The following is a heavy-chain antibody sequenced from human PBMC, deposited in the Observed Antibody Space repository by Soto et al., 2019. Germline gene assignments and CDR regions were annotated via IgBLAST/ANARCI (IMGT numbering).Heavy chain of an antibody. CDR2: IYPGDSDT. J-gene: IGHJ6*03. D-gene: IGHD5-12*01. CDR3: ASGGGYSGHDYYMDV. Sequence: GESLKISCKGSGYSFTSYWIGWVRQMPGKGLEWMGIIYPGDSDTRYSLSFQGQVTISADKSISTAYLQWSSLKASDTAMYYCASGGGYSGHDYYMDVWGKGTTVTVSS. CDR1: GYSFTSYW. V-gene: IGHV5-51*01.